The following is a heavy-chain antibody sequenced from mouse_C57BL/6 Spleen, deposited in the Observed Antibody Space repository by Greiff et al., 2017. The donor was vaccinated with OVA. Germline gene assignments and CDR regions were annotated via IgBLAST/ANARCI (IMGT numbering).Heavy chain of an antibody. Sequence: EVKLLESGGGLVQPGGSLKLSCAASGFTFSDYGMHCFRQAPVRVLEWVAYLSSVSRTIYYADTVKGRVTISRDNAKNTLFLQMSSLRSEDTAMYYCASATGGGYWYFDVWGTGTTVTVSS. CDR1: GFTFSDYG. CDR2: LSSVSRTI. CDR3: ASATGGGYWYFDV. D-gene: IGHD4-1*02. J-gene: IGHJ1*03. V-gene: IGHV5-17*01.